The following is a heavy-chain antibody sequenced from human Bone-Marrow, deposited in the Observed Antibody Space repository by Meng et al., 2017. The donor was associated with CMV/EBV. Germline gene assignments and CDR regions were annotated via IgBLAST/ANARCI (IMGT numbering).Heavy chain of an antibody. CDR2: ISNAGSIK. Sequence: GGPLRLSCAASGFTFSDYAMHWVRQAPGKGLEWLTVISNAGSIKYYADSVKGRFTISRDNSRNTLYLQLNSLRAEDTAVYYCARHTIDGSTWYFGYCGQGTLVTVSS. CDR1: GFTFSDYA. D-gene: IGHD6-13*01. CDR3: ARHTIDGSTWYFGY. J-gene: IGHJ4*02. V-gene: IGHV3-30-3*01.